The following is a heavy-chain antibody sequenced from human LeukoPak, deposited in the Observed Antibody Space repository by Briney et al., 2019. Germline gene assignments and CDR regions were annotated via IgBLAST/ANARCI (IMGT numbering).Heavy chain of an antibody. Sequence: GGSLRLSCAGSGFTFSSCWMSWVRQAPVKGLEWVANIKQDGSEKYYVDSVKGRFTVSRDNAKNSLYLQMNSLRAEDTAVYYCARESITIFGVVIINYYYYGMDVWGQGTRSPSP. D-gene: IGHD3-3*01. V-gene: IGHV3-7*01. CDR1: GFTFSSCW. J-gene: IGHJ6*02. CDR3: ARESITIFGVVIINYYYYGMDV. CDR2: IKQDGSEK.